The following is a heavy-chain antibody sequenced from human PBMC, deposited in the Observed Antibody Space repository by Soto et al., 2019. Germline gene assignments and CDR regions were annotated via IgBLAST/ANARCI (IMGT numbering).Heavy chain of an antibody. CDR3: ARGLAPAAEFTFDY. V-gene: IGHV4-34*01. CDR2: INHSGST. CDR1: GGSFSGYY. Sequence: SETLSLTCAVYGGSFSGYYWSWIRQPPGKGLEWIGEINHSGSTNYNPSLKSRVTISVDTSKNQFSLKLSSVTAADTAVYYCARGLAPAAEFTFDYRGQRTLVTGSS. J-gene: IGHJ4*02. D-gene: IGHD3-10*01.